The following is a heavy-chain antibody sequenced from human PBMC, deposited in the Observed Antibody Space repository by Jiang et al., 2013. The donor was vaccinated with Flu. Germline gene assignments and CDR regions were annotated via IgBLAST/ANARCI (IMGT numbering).Heavy chain of an antibody. Sequence: AISGDSVSSNSAAWNWIRQSPSRGLEWLGRTYYRSKWYNDYAVSVKSRITINPDTSKNQFSLQLNSVTPEDTAVYYCARDRIAVAGTTKDYYYGMDVWGQGTTVTVSS. V-gene: IGHV6-1*01. CDR3: ARDRIAVAGTTKDYYYGMDV. D-gene: IGHD6-19*01. CDR2: TYYRSKWYN. CDR1: GDSVSSNSAA. J-gene: IGHJ6*02.